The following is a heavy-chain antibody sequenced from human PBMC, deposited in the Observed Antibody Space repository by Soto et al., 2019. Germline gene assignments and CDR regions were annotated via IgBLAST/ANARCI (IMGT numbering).Heavy chain of an antibody. J-gene: IGHJ4*02. Sequence: GGSLRLSCAASGFTFSSYSMNWVRQAPGKGLEWVSSISSSSSYIYYADSVKGRFTISRDNAKNSLYLQMNSLRAEDTAVYYCARETLWFGELLYPYFDYWGQGTLVTVSS. V-gene: IGHV3-21*01. CDR2: ISSSSSYI. CDR1: GFTFSSYS. CDR3: ARETLWFGELLYPYFDY. D-gene: IGHD3-10*01.